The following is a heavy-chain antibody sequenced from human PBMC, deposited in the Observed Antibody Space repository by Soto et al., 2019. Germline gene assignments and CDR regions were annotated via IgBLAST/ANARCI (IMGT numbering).Heavy chain of an antibody. V-gene: IGHV2-5*02. CDR2: IYGDDDQ. CDR1: GFSLTTSAVG. CDR3: AHRHRASAGLFVL. Sequence: QITLKESGPTLVKPTQTLTLTCTFSGFSLTTSAVGVGWIRQPPGKALEWLTVIYGDDDQRSSPSLRSRITISKDTSKNQVVLRMTNMDPVDTATYYCAHRHRASAGLFVLWGQGTQVTVSS. J-gene: IGHJ4*02.